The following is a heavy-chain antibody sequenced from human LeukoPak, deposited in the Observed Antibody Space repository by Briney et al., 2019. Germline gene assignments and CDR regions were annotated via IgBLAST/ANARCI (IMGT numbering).Heavy chain of an antibody. CDR3: ARQWGSYSGSPGLFDY. CDR2: IYYSGST. V-gene: IGHV4-39*01. D-gene: IGHD1-26*01. J-gene: IGHJ4*02. Sequence: PSETLSLTCTVSGGSISSSSYYWGWIRQPPGKGLEWIGSIYYSGSTYYNPSLKSRVTISVDTSKNQFSLKLSSVTAADTAVYYCARQWGSYSGSPGLFDYWGQGTLVTVSS. CDR1: GGSISSSSYY.